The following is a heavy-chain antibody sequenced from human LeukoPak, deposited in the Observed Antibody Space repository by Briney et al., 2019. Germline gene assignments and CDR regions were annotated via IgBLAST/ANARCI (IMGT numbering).Heavy chain of an antibody. Sequence: PSETLSLTCAVYGGSFSGYYWSWIRQPPGKGLEWIGEINHSGSTNYNPSLKSRVTISVDTSKNQFSLKLSSVTAADTAVYYCATPGRGLPPYNWFDPWGQGTLVTVSS. V-gene: IGHV4-34*01. J-gene: IGHJ5*02. CDR2: INHSGST. CDR3: ATPGRGLPPYNWFDP. D-gene: IGHD2-15*01. CDR1: GGSFSGYY.